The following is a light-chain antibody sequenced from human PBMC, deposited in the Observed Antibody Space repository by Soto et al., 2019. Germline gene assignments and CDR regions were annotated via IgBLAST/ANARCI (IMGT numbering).Light chain of an antibody. CDR3: LQDYNYPQT. V-gene: IGKV1-6*01. J-gene: IGKJ2*01. CDR1: QGIRFD. CDR2: AAS. Sequence: AIPMTQSPSSLSASVGDRVTITCRASQGIRFDLAWYQQKPGRAPELLIYAASTLQSGVPSRFSGSGSATDFTLTISSLQPEDFATYFCLQDYNYPQTFGQGTKLEIK.